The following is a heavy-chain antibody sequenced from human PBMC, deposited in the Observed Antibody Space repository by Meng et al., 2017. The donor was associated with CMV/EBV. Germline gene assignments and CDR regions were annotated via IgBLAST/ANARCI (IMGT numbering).Heavy chain of an antibody. CDR1: GESVSSNSVA. CDR3: AMLSVGATFDY. D-gene: IGHD1-26*01. CDR2: TYYRSKWFY. V-gene: IGHV6-1*01. Sequence: IYGESVSSNSVAWNWIRQSPSRGLEWLGRTYYRSKWFYDYAVSVKSRITIKPDTSKNQFSLQLNSVTPEDTAVYYCAMLSVGATFDYWGQGALVTVSS. J-gene: IGHJ4*02.